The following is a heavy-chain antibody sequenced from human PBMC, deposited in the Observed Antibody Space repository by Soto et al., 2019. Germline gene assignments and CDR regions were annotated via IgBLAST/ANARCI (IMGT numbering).Heavy chain of an antibody. J-gene: IGHJ6*02. CDR2: ISSSNRTI. V-gene: IGHV3-48*02. CDR3: AREGWPLLQTGMDV. D-gene: IGHD2-15*01. Sequence: GGSLRLACAASGFTFRSYSMNWVRQAPGKGLEWVSYISSSNRTINYADSVKGRFIISRDNAKNSLYLQMHSLRDEDTAVYYCAREGWPLLQTGMDVWGQGTTVTVSS. CDR1: GFTFRSYS.